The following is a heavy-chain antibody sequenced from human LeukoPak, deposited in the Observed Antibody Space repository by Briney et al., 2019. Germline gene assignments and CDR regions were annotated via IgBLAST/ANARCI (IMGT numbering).Heavy chain of an antibody. CDR1: GFTVSSNC. V-gene: IGHV3-23*01. CDR3: ARAWDIVVVPLDY. CDR2: ISGSGGST. Sequence: GGSLRLSCAASGFTVSSNCMSWVRQAPGKGLEWVSTISGSGGSTYYADSVKGRFTISRDNSKNTLYLQMNSLRAEDTAVYYCARAWDIVVVPLDYWGQGTLVTVSS. J-gene: IGHJ4*02. D-gene: IGHD2-2*01.